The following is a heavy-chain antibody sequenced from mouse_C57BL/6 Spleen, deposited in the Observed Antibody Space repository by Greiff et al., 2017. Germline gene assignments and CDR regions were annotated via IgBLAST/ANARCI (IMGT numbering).Heavy chain of an antibody. D-gene: IGHD2-4*01. Sequence: EVQLQQSGGGLVQPGGSMKLSCAASGFTFSDAWMDWVRQSPEKGLEWVAEIRNKANNHATYYAESVKGRFTISRDDSKSSVYLQMNSLRAEDTGIYYCTRRIYYDYDVGLAYWGQGTLVTVSA. CDR3: TRRIYYDYDVGLAY. V-gene: IGHV6-6*01. CDR2: IRNKANNHAT. J-gene: IGHJ3*01. CDR1: GFTFSDAW.